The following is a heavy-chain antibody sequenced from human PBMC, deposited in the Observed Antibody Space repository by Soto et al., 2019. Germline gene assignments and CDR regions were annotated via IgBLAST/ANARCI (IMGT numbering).Heavy chain of an antibody. D-gene: IGHD6-19*01. CDR2: ITADGGGA. CDR3: AKDRGGSGWPEFDW. V-gene: IGHV3-23*01. Sequence: PGGSLRLSCTASGFTFRNYIMNWVRQAPGKGLGWISTITADGGGAFYADYVKGRFTISRDNSKSTLHLQIHNLRAEDTALYYCAKDRGGSGWPEFDWWGQGTQVTVSS. CDR1: GFTFRNYI. J-gene: IGHJ4*02.